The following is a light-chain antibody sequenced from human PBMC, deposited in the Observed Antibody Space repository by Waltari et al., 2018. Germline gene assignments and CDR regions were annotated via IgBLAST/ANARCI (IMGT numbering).Light chain of an antibody. V-gene: IGLV2-14*01. CDR1: SSDVGGYNY. J-gene: IGLJ3*02. CDR2: DVS. CDR3: SSYSPSGTPL. Sequence: QSALTQPASVSGSPGQAITISCTGTSSDVGGYNYVSWCQQHPGKAPKLLIYDVSDRPSGLSNRFSGSKSGNTTSLTISGLQAEEEADYYCSSYSPSGTPLFGGGTKLTVL.